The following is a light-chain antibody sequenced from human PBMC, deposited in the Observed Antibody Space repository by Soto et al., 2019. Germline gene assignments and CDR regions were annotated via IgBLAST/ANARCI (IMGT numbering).Light chain of an antibody. V-gene: IGLV2-11*01. CDR2: DVS. CDR3: CSSAGTYTSV. J-gene: IGLJ3*02. Sequence: QSALTQSRSVSGSPGQSVTISCTGTSSDVGGYNYVSWYQQHPGKAPKLMISDVSKRPSGVPDRFSGSKSGNTASLTISGLQAEDEADYYCCSSAGTYTSVFGGGTKLTVL. CDR1: SSDVGGYNY.